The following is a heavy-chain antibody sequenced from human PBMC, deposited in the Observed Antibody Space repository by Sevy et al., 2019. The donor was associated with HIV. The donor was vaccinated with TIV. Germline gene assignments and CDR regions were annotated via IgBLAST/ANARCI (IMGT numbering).Heavy chain of an antibody. D-gene: IGHD2-8*01. CDR1: GFTFSKYS. V-gene: IGHV3-23*01. J-gene: IGHJ4*02. CDR2: LSFGCGEI. Sequence: GSLRLSCAASGFTFSKYSMSWARQPPGKGLEWVSTLSFGCGEINYADSVKGRFTISRDNSKSSVYLQMNNLRPEDTAVYYCTREGCTKPHDYWGQGILVTVSS. CDR3: TREGCTKPHDY.